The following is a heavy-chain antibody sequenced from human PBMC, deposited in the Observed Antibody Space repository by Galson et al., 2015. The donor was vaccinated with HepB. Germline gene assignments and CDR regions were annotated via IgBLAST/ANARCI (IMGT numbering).Heavy chain of an antibody. Sequence: SLRLSCAASGFTFSSYSMNWVRQAPGKGLEWVSYISSSSYTIYYADSVKGRFTISRDNAKNSLYLQMNSLRAEDTAVYYCARDGGGSYTYYFDYWGQGTLVTVSS. CDR1: GFTFSSYS. V-gene: IGHV3-48*01. CDR2: ISSSSYTI. J-gene: IGHJ4*02. D-gene: IGHD1-26*01. CDR3: ARDGGGSYTYYFDY.